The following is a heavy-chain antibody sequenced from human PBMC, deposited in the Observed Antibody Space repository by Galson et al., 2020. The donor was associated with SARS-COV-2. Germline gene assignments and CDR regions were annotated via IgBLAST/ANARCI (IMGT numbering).Heavy chain of an antibody. J-gene: IGHJ4*02. Sequence: GGSLRLSCAASGFTFSSYAMSWVRQAPGKGLEWVSAISGSGGRTYYADSVKGRFTISRDNSKKTLNLQINRLRGDDTAVYYCARGAGGSYYVGCGMDNLGQGTLVTVSS. CDR1: GFTFSSYA. CDR3: ARGAGGSYYVGCGMDN. D-gene: IGHD3-16*01. CDR2: ISGSGGRT. V-gene: IGHV3-23*01.